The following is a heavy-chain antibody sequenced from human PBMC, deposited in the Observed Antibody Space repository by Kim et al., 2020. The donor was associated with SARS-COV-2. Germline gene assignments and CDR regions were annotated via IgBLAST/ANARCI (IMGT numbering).Heavy chain of an antibody. V-gene: IGHV3-23*01. J-gene: IGHJ4*02. Sequence: GGSLRLSCAASGFTFSTSDMGWVRQSPGKGLEWRSGISASGSNTYYADSVKGRFTIYRDNSKNTLYLQMNSLGGEDTAVYYCAKDSGARSDYWGQGTLVTVSP. CDR2: ISASGSNT. D-gene: IGHD1-26*01. CDR3: AKDSGARSDY. CDR1: GFTFSTSD.